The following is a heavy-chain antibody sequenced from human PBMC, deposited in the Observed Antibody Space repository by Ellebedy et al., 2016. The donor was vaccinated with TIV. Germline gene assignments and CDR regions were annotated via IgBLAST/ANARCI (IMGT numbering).Heavy chain of an antibody. V-gene: IGHV3-49*03. CDR1: GFTFRDFA. Sequence: GGSLRLXXATSGFTFRDFAMSWFRQAPGKGLEWLGFIRSTTYGATTKYAAPVKGRFTISRDDSTAIAYLQMNSLKTEDTAVYYCVRSGSDFDNWGQGTLVAVSA. J-gene: IGHJ4*02. D-gene: IGHD5-12*01. CDR3: VRSGSDFDN. CDR2: IRSTTYGATT.